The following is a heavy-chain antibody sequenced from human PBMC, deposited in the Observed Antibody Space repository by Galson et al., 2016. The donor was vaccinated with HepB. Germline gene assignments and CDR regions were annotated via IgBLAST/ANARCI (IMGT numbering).Heavy chain of an antibody. Sequence: SLRLSCAASGFFFSNYYMGWIRHSPGKGIEWVSYISGSRTTMDYADSVKGRFTISRDNGENSLFLHMNSLRAEDTAVYYCARQVITIHPYHFDYWGQGTLVTVSS. V-gene: IGHV3-11*01. J-gene: IGHJ4*02. D-gene: IGHD3-9*01. CDR3: ARQVITIHPYHFDY. CDR1: GFFFSNYY. CDR2: ISGSRTTM.